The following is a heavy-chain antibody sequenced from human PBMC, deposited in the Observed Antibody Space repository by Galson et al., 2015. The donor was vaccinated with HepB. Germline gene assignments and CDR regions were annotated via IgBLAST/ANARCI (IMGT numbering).Heavy chain of an antibody. J-gene: IGHJ4*02. CDR2: ISGSGDTT. CDR3: AKDPWGSGLRFLEWGTFDY. Sequence: SLRLSCAASGFNFRSYDMSWVRQAPGKGLEWVSAISGSGDTTYYADSVKGRFTISRDNSQRTLYLQMDSLRDEDTAVYYCAKDPWGSGLRFLEWGTFDYWGQGSLVSVSS. CDR1: GFNFRSYD. V-gene: IGHV3-23*01. D-gene: IGHD3-3*01.